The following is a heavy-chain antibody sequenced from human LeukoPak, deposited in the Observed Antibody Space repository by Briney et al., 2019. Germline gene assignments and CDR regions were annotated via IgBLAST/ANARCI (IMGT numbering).Heavy chain of an antibody. J-gene: IGHJ4*02. Sequence: GGSLRLSCEASGFTFSSYAMSWVRQATGKGLQWVSAISGSGDSTYYADSVKGRFTISRDNSKNTLYLQMNSLRAEDTAVYYCARDPPTVTTLDIDYWGQGNLVTVSS. V-gene: IGHV3-23*01. CDR1: GFTFSSYA. CDR2: ISGSGDST. CDR3: ARDPPTVTTLDIDY. D-gene: IGHD4-11*01.